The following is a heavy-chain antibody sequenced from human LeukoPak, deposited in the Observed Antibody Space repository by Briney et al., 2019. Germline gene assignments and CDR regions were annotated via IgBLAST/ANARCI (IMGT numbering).Heavy chain of an antibody. Sequence: GGSLRLSCVASGYTFSSYGMHWVRQAPGKGLQWVAVIWYDESKKYYTDSVKGRFTISRDVSKNTLYLQMNSLRAEDTAMYYCARDGGVGLDYWGQGTLVTVSS. J-gene: IGHJ4*02. CDR1: GYTFSSYG. D-gene: IGHD3-3*01. V-gene: IGHV3-33*01. CDR3: ARDGGVGLDY. CDR2: IWYDESKK.